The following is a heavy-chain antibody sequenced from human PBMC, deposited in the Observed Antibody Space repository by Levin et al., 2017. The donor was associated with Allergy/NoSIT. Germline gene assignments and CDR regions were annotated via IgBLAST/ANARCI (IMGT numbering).Heavy chain of an antibody. CDR3: TKELRLAAAGTVGFDY. CDR2: INGGRT. CDR1: GFTFSSCA. Sequence: GGSLRLSCAASGFTFSSCAMSWVRQAPGKGLEWVSAINGGRTYYADSVKGRFTISRDNSKNTLYLQMNSLRAEDTAIYYCTKELRLAAAGTVGFDYWGQGTLVTVSS. V-gene: IGHV3-23*01. J-gene: IGHJ4*02. D-gene: IGHD6-13*01.